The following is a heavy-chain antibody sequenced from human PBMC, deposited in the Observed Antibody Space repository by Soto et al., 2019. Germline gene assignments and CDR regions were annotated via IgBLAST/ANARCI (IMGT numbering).Heavy chain of an antibody. CDR2: IYYSGST. V-gene: IGHV4-59*01. D-gene: IGHD4-17*01. CDR3: AGRYGPGFDY. Sequence: SETLSLTCTVSGGSISSYYWSWIRQPPGKGLEWIGYIYYSGSTNYNPSLKSRVTISVDTSKNQFSLKLSSVTAADTAVYYCAGRYGPGFDYWGQGTLVTVSS. J-gene: IGHJ4*02. CDR1: GGSISSYY.